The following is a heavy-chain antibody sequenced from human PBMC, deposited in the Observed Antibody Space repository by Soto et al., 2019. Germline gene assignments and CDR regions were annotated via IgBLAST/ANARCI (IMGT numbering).Heavy chain of an antibody. Sequence: QVQLVQSGAEVKKPGASVKVSCKASGYTFITYGVSWVRQAPGQGLDWLGRISTYNGNTRYAERLQGRLTMTTDTTTNTAYMELRNLRSDDTAVYYCARGPTDYYDNSANYFLDYWGQGTLVTVSS. V-gene: IGHV1-18*01. CDR3: ARGPTDYYDNSANYFLDY. D-gene: IGHD3-22*01. J-gene: IGHJ4*02. CDR2: ISTYNGNT. CDR1: GYTFITYG.